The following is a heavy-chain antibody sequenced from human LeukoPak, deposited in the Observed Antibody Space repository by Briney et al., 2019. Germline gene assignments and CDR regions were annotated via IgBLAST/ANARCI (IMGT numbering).Heavy chain of an antibody. CDR1: GYTFTSCY. Sequence: ASVKVSCKASGYTFTSCYMHWVRQAPGQGLEWMGIINPSGGSTSYAQKYQGCVTMTSDTSTSTVYMVPSSLRTEDTAVYYCAAELELLGRQAFDIWGQGTMVTVSS. CDR2: INPSGGST. CDR3: AAELELLGRQAFDI. J-gene: IGHJ3*02. D-gene: IGHD1-26*01. V-gene: IGHV1-46*01.